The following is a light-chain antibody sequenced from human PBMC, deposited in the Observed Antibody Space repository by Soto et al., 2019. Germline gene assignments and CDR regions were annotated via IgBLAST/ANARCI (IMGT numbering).Light chain of an antibody. CDR1: QSISGW. J-gene: IGKJ1*01. V-gene: IGKV1-5*03. CDR2: KES. Sequence: DIQMTQSPSTLSASVGDRVTITCRASQSISGWLAWYQQKPGKPPKFLIYKESSLYIGVPSRFSGRGSGTEFTLTISSLQPDDFATYYCQHYDSYSWTFGQGTKVEIK. CDR3: QHYDSYSWT.